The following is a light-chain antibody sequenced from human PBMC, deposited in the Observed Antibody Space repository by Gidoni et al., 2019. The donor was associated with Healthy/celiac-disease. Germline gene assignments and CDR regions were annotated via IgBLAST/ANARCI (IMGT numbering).Light chain of an antibody. J-gene: IGLJ1*01. V-gene: IGLV2-23*02. CDR2: EFS. Sequence: QSALTKPASLSGSPGPSITISCTGTSSDVGSYNLVSWYQQHPGKAPKLMIYEFSKRPSGVSNRFSGSKSGNTASLTISGLQAEDEADYYCCSMRVFGTGTKVTVL. CDR1: SSDVGSYNL. CDR3: CSMRV.